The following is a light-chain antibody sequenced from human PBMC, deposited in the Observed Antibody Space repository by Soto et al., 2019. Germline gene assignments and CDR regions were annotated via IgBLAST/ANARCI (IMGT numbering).Light chain of an antibody. CDR2: GAS. CDR3: QQYNNWPDT. J-gene: IGKJ2*01. V-gene: IGKV3-15*01. Sequence: EVVMTQSPGTLSVSPGERATLSCRASQSVSSNLAWYQQKPGQAPSLLMYGASTRAPGVPARFSGSGSGTEFTLTISSLQSEDFTVYYCQQYNNWPDTFGQGTKLEIK. CDR1: QSVSSN.